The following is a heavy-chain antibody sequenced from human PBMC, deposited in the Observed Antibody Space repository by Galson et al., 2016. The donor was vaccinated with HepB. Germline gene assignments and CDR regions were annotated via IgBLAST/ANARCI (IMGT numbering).Heavy chain of an antibody. D-gene: IGHD6-13*01. CDR3: ARGYGPLSIAAAGTVCGY. J-gene: IGHJ4*02. Sequence: SLRLSCAASGFTFSSYEMNWVRQAPGKGLEWVSYISSSGSTIYYADSVKGRFTISRDNAKNSLYPQMNSLRAEDTAVYYCARGYGPLSIAAAGTVCGYWGQGTLVTVSS. CDR2: ISSSGSTI. V-gene: IGHV3-48*03. CDR1: GFTFSSYE.